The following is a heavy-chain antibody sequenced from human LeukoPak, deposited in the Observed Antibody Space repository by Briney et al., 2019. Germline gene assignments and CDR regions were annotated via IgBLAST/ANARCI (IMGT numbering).Heavy chain of an antibody. D-gene: IGHD3-10*01. CDR1: GYTFTGYY. CDR2: INPNSGGT. CDR3: ARDPFLGSGSYYFNWFDP. V-gene: IGHV1-2*06. J-gene: IGHJ5*02. Sequence: GASVKVSCKASGYTFTGYYMHWVRQAPGQGLEWMGRINPNSGGTNYAQKFQGRVTMTRDTSTSTVYMELSSLRSEDTAVYYCARDPFLGSGSYYFNWFDPWGQGTLVTVSS.